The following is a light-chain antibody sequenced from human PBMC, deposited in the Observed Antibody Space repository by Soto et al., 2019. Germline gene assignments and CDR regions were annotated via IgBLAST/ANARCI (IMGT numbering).Light chain of an antibody. J-gene: IGKJ1*01. V-gene: IGKV3-20*01. CDR3: QQYVTTPRP. CDR2: GTS. CDR1: QTVAYTS. Sequence: EIVLTQSPGILSLSPGARATLSCRASQTVAYTSLAWYQQRPGQAPRLLIYGTSTRATGTPDTFLGRRSGTAFSLTISRLEPEDFAVYYCQQYVTTPRPFGQGTKVE.